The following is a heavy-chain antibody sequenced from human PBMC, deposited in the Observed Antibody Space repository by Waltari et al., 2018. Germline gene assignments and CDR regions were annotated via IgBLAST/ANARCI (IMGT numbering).Heavy chain of an antibody. CDR3: ARDRGRGLYLDV. Sequence: QLQESGPGLVKPSGTLSLSCAVSGDSVTSANWWSWVRQSPQRGLEWIGQALSTGKTNYTPSFASRVTMSLDASSTQFSLKVTSATAADTAVYYCARDRGRGLYLDVWGPGTLVTVSP. CDR2: ALSTGKT. CDR1: GDSVTSANW. D-gene: IGHD2-15*01. V-gene: IGHV4-4*02. J-gene: IGHJ4*02.